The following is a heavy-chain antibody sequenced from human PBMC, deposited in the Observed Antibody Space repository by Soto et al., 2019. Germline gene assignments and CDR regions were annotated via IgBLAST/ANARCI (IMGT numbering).Heavy chain of an antibody. J-gene: IGHJ3*02. CDR3: ARDTPSGRCSRYPTHAFEI. CDR2: IYYSGST. CDR1: GGSISSGGYY. Sequence: PSETLSLTCTVSGGSISSGGYYWSWIRQHPGKGLEWIGYIYYSGSTYYNPSLKSRVTISVDTSKSQFSLKLSSVTAADTAVCYCARDTPSGRCSRYPTHAFEIWGQGTMVTVSS. D-gene: IGHD6-13*01. V-gene: IGHV4-31*03.